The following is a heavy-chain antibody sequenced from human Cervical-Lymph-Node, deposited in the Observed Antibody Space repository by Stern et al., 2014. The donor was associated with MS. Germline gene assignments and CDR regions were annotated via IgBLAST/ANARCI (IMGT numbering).Heavy chain of an antibody. V-gene: IGHV1-3*01. J-gene: IGHJ3*02. CDR3: ARSIAGDGDFYHGALDI. Sequence: QVQLQQSGAEVKKPGASVTISCKASGYTFTSYAIHWVRQAPGQRLEWMGWITPGNGNTRYSQKFQDRGTITRDTSASTAYVELSGLRSEDTAVYYCARSIAGDGDFYHGALDIWGQGTVVTVSS. CDR1: GYTFTSYA. D-gene: IGHD2-21*02. CDR2: ITPGNGNT.